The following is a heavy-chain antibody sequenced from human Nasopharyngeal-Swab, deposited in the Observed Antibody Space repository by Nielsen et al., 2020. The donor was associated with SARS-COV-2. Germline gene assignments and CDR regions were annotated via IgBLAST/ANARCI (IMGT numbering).Heavy chain of an antibody. V-gene: IGHV3-21*01. D-gene: IGHD1-26*01. Sequence: GESLEISWAASGFTFSSYSMNWVRQAPGKGLEWVSSISSSSSYIYYADSVKGRFTISRDNAKNSLYLQMNSLRAEDTAVYYCARGGGSYLHFDYWGQGTLVTVSS. CDR2: ISSSSSYI. CDR1: GFTFSSYS. CDR3: ARGGGSYLHFDY. J-gene: IGHJ4*02.